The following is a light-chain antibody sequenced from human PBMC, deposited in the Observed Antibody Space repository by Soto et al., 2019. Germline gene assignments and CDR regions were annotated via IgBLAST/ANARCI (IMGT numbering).Light chain of an antibody. Sequence: DIQMTQSPSSLSASVGDRVTITCQASQDISHYLDWYQQKPGKAPKFLIYDASKLETGVPSRFSGSGSGTDFTLTISSLQPDDFATYYCQQYDTYSWTFGQGTKVDIK. J-gene: IGKJ1*01. CDR1: QDISHY. CDR2: DAS. V-gene: IGKV1-33*01. CDR3: QQYDTYSWT.